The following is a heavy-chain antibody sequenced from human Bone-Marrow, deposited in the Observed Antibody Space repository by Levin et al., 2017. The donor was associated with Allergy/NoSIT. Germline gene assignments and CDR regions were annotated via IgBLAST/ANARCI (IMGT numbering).Heavy chain of an antibody. CDR2: ISGSGGST. V-gene: IGHV3-23*01. Sequence: SCAASGFTFSSYAMSWVRQAPGKGLEWVSAISGSGGSTYYADSVKGRFTISRDNSKNTLYLQMNSLRAEDTAVYYCANGRGTTVVYYFDYWGQGTLVTVSS. J-gene: IGHJ4*02. D-gene: IGHD4-23*01. CDR3: ANGRGTTVVYYFDY. CDR1: GFTFSSYA.